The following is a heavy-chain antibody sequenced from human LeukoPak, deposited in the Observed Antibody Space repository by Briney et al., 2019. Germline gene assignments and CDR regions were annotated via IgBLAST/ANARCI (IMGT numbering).Heavy chain of an antibody. D-gene: IGHD3-10*01. J-gene: IGHJ5*02. Sequence: GASVKVSCKASGGTFSSYAISWVRQAPGQGLEWMGGIIPIFGTANYAQKFQGRVTITADESTSTAYMELSSLRSEDTAVYYCARDQGTMVRGVSNWFDPWGQGTLVTVSS. CDR3: ARDQGTMVRGVSNWFDP. CDR2: IIPIFGTA. V-gene: IGHV1-69*13. CDR1: GGTFSSYA.